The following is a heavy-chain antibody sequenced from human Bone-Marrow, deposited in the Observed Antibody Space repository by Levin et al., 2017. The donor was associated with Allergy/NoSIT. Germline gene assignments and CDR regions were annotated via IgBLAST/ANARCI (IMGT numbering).Heavy chain of an antibody. V-gene: IGHV3-20*04. Sequence: GESLKISCAASGFTFDDYGMSWVRQAPGKGLEWVSGINWNGGSAAYVDSVKGRFTISRDNAKNSLYLQMNSLRAEDTAFYYCARDVLTLVSSRLDAFDVWGQGTLVTVSS. D-gene: IGHD3-10*01. CDR1: GFTFDDYG. CDR2: INWNGGSA. CDR3: ARDVLTLVSSRLDAFDV. J-gene: IGHJ3*01.